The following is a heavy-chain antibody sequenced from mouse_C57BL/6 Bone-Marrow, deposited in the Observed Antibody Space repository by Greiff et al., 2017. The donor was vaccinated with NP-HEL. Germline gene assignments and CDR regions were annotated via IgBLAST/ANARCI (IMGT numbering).Heavy chain of an antibody. CDR2: IHPSDSDT. J-gene: IGHJ4*01. Sequence: VQLQQPGAELVKPGASVKVSCKASGYTFTSYWMHWVKQRPGQGLEWIGRIHPSDSDTNYNQKFKGKATLTIDKSSSTAYIQLSSMTSEDSAVYYCAIGDGYGNSYYAMDYWGQGTSVTVSS. D-gene: IGHD2-1*01. V-gene: IGHV1-74*01. CDR1: GYTFTSYW. CDR3: AIGDGYGNSYYAMDY.